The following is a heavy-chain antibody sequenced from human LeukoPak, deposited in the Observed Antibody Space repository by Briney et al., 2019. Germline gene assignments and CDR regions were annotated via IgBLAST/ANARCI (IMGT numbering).Heavy chain of an antibody. CDR1: GYSFTSYW. V-gene: IGHV5-51*01. Sequence: GESLKISCQGSGYSFTSYWIGWVRQMPGKGLEWMGIIYPGDSDTRYSPSFQGQVTISADKSISTAYLQWSSLKASDTAMYYCARQNRPAPYGIDVWGQGTTVTVSS. CDR3: ARQNRPAPYGIDV. CDR2: IYPGDSDT. J-gene: IGHJ6*02.